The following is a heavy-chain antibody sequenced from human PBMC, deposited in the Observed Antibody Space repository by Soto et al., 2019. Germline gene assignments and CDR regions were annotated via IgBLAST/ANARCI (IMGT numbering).Heavy chain of an antibody. D-gene: IGHD3-9*01. V-gene: IGHV3-33*01. CDR2: ICYDGSNK. CDR3: ARDQVSNTYYDILTGYLQNGAYCCYGMDX. CDR1: GFTFSSYG. J-gene: IGHJ6*02. Sequence: PGGSLRLSFAASGFTFSSYGMHWVRQAPGKGLEGVSFICYDGSNKYYAESVKGRFTISRDNSKNTLYLQMNRLIAEDTAVYYCARDQVSNTYYDILTGYLQNGAYCCYGMDXWGQGTTVTVS.